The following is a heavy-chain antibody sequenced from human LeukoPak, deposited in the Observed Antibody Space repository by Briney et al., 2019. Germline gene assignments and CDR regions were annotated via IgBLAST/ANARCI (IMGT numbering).Heavy chain of an antibody. V-gene: IGHV3-23*01. CDR1: GFTFSSYA. CDR2: ISDSGSST. D-gene: IGHD3-22*01. Sequence: PGGSLRLSCAASGFTFSSYAMSWVRQAPGKGLEWVSAISDSGSSTYYADSVKGRFTISRDNSKNTLHLQMNSLRAEDTAVYYCARGSGYYRTPFQTWGQGTLVTVSS. J-gene: IGHJ4*02. CDR3: ARGSGYYRTPFQT.